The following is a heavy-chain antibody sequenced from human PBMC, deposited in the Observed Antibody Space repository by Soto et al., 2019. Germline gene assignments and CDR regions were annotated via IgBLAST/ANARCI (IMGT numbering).Heavy chain of an antibody. CDR2: IFDSGGST. V-gene: IGHV3-23*01. Sequence: PGGSLRLSCTASGFTFRTYTMNWVRQAPGKGLEWVSGIFDSGGSTYYADSVKGRFTISRDNSKSTLYLQMNSLRAEDTALYYCAKGRSYYYYYGVDVWGQGTTVTVSS. CDR1: GFTFRTYT. J-gene: IGHJ6*02. CDR3: AKGRSYYYYYGVDV.